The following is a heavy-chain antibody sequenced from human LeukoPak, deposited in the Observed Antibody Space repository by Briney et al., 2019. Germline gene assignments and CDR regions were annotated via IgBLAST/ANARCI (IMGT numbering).Heavy chain of an antibody. CDR3: ARDQFYAFDI. J-gene: IGHJ3*02. Sequence: GGSLRLSCAGSGFTFSSYYMIWVRQAPGKGLEWVSYISRSSSTIYYADSVKGRFTISRDNAKNSLYLQMNSLRDKDTAVYYCARDQFYAFDIWGQGTMVTVSS. CDR1: GFTFSSYY. CDR2: ISRSSSTI. V-gene: IGHV3-48*02.